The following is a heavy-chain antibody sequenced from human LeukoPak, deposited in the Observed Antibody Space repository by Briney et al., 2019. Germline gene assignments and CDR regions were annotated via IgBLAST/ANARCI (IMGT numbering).Heavy chain of an antibody. CDR2: IKQDGSEK. Sequence: GGSLRLSCAASGFTFSSYWMSWVRQAPGKGLEWVANIKQDGSEKCYVDSVKGRFTISRDNAKNSLYLQMNSLRAEDTAVYYCARDGFSGSDDYWGQGTLVTVSS. CDR1: GFTFSSYW. D-gene: IGHD3-10*01. J-gene: IGHJ4*02. CDR3: ARDGFSGSDDY. V-gene: IGHV3-7*01.